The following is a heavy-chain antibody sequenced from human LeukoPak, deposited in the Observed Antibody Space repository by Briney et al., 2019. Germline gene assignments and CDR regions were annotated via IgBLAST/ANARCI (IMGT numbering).Heavy chain of an antibody. CDR2: IKQDGSEK. CDR3: ARGGSRHPSPEDY. Sequence: GGSLRLSCAASGFTFSSFWMSWVRQAPGKGLAWVANIKQDGSEKYFVDSVKGRFTISRDNAKNSLYLQMSSLRAEDTAVYYCARGGSRHPSPEDYWGRGTLVTVSS. D-gene: IGHD1-1*01. J-gene: IGHJ4*02. CDR1: GFTFSSFW. V-gene: IGHV3-7*03.